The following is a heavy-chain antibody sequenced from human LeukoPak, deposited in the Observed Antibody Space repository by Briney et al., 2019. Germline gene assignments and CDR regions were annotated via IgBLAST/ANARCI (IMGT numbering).Heavy chain of an antibody. J-gene: IGHJ4*02. CDR2: IYYTGST. D-gene: IGHD2-2*01. CDR3: ARVYQSAEYYFDY. V-gene: IGHV4-59*01. CDR1: GGSIDSYY. Sequence: KPSETLSLTCTASGGSIDSYYWSWIRQPPGKGLGWIGYIYYTGSTEYHPSLKSRVTISLDTSKNQFSLKLTSVTAADTAVYYCARVYQSAEYYFDYWGQGNLVSVSS.